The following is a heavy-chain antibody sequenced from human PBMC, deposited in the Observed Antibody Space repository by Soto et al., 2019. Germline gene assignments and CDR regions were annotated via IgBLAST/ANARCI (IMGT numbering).Heavy chain of an antibody. Sequence: QVQLQESGPGLVKPSQTLSLACTVSGGPISSGGYYWNWIRQHPGKGLEWVGYIFYTGTTHYNPSLESRVTISFDTSKNQFSLRLNSVTAADTAVYYCARGEYSYGPPFDYWGQGTLVTVSS. CDR3: ARGEYSYGPPFDY. CDR1: GGPISSGGYY. J-gene: IGHJ4*02. V-gene: IGHV4-31*03. CDR2: IFYTGTT. D-gene: IGHD5-18*01.